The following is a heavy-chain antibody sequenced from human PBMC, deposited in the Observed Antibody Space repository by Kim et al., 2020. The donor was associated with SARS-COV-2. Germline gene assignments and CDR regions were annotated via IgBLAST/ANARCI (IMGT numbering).Heavy chain of an antibody. CDR1: GGSFSGYY. J-gene: IGHJ6*03. Sequence: SETLSLTCAVYGGSFSGYYWSWIRQPPGKGLEWIGEINHSGSTNYNPSLKSRVTISVDTSKNQFSLKLSSVTAADTAVYYCARGVMWGFGSFSFYYYMDVWGKGTTVTVSS. D-gene: IGHD3-10*01. V-gene: IGHV4-34*01. CDR3: ARGVMWGFGSFSFYYYMDV. CDR2: INHSGST.